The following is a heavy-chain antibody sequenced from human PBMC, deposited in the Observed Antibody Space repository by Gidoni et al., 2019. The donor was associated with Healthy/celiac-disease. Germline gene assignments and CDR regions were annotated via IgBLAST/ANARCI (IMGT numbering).Heavy chain of an antibody. CDR1: GGTFSSYA. J-gene: IGHJ3*02. D-gene: IGHD3-3*01. Sequence: QVQLVQSGAEVKKPGSSVKVSCKASGGTFSSYAISWVRQAPGQGLEWMGGIIPIFGTANYAQKFQGRVTITADESTSTAYMELSSLRSEDTAVYYCASGVDNHPFRLRFLEWSPPKVAFDIWGQGTMVTVSS. CDR2: IIPIFGTA. CDR3: ASGVDNHPFRLRFLEWSPPKVAFDI. V-gene: IGHV1-69*01.